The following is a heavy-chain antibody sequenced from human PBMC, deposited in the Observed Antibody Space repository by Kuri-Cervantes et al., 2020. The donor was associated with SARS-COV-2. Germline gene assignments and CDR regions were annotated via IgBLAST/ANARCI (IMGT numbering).Heavy chain of an antibody. CDR1: GGSFSDYY. V-gene: IGHV4-34*01. Sequence: SETLSLTCAVYGGSFSDYYWSWVRQPPGKGLEWIGEINHSGSTNYNPSLKSRVTISVDTSKNQFSLKLSSVTAADTAVYYCARGQARYCSSTSCHYYYYGMDVWGQGTTVTVSS. CDR3: ARGQARYCSSTSCHYYYYGMDV. J-gene: IGHJ6*02. D-gene: IGHD2-2*01. CDR2: INHSGST.